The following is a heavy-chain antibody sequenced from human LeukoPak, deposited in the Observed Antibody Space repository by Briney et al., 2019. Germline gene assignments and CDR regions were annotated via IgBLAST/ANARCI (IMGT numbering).Heavy chain of an antibody. V-gene: IGHV1-69*13. CDR2: IIPIFGTA. CDR1: GGIFSSYA. D-gene: IGHD2-15*01. Sequence: ASVKVSCKASGGIFSSYAISWVRQAPGQGLEWMGGIIPIFGTANYAQKFQGRVTITADESTSTAYMELSSLRSEDTAVYYCASSGYCSGGSCRQFDYWGQGTLVTVSS. CDR3: ASSGYCSGGSCRQFDY. J-gene: IGHJ4*02.